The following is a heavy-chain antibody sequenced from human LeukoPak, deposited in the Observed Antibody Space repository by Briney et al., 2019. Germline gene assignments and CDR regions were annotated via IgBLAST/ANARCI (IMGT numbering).Heavy chain of an antibody. V-gene: IGHV3-48*04. J-gene: IGHJ4*02. CDR2: ISSSGSTI. Sequence: GGSLRLSCAASGFTFNAYSMNWVRQAPWKGLEWVSYISSSGSTIYYADSVKGRFTISRDNAKNSLYLQMNSLRAEDTAVYYCARVGIVATMGADYWGQGALVTVSS. CDR3: ARVGIVATMGADY. D-gene: IGHD5-12*01. CDR1: GFTFNAYS.